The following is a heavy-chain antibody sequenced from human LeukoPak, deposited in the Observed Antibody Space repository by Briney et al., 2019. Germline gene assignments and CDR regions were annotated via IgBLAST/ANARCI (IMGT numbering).Heavy chain of an antibody. CDR2: IKQDGSEK. V-gene: IGHV3-7*01. CDR1: GFTFSSYW. J-gene: IGHJ4*02. Sequence: PGGSLRLSCAASGFTFSSYWMSWVRQAPGKGLEWVANIKQDGSEKYYVDPVKGRFTISRDNAKNSLYLQMNSLRAEDTAVYYCARDKRYYYGSGSYLSRGQGTLVTVSS. CDR3: ARDKRYYYGSGSYLS. D-gene: IGHD3-10*01.